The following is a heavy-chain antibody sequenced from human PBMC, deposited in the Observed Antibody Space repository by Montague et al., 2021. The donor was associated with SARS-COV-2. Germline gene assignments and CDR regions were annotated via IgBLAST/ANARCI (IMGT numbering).Heavy chain of an antibody. CDR3: ARDLRVGGGITGTTASDD. CDR1: GFTFSSDW. V-gene: IGHV3-74*01. CDR2: INPDGGHT. D-gene: IGHD1-20*01. J-gene: IGHJ4*02. Sequence: SLRLSCAASGFTFSSDWMYWVRQASGKGPVWISRINPDGGHTDSAHFVRGRFTTSRDNAKNTLYLQMNSLRAEDTVIYYCARDLRVGGGITGTTASDDWGQGTLVTVSS.